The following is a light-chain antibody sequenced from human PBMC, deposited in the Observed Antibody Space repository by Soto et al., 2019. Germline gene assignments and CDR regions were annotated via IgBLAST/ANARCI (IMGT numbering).Light chain of an antibody. CDR3: QQYKNWPL. J-gene: IGKJ1*01. CDR2: DAS. V-gene: IGKV3-15*01. CDR1: QSIGSY. Sequence: TESPATLSLSKGKIATLSCRAIQSIGSYLAWYQQKPGQAPRLLIYDASTRATGIPVRFSGSGFGTEFTLTISSLQSEDFAVYYCQQYKNWPLFGQGTKVDI.